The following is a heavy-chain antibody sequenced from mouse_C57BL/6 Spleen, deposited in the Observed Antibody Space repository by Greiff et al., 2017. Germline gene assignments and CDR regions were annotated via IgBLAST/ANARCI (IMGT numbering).Heavy chain of an antibody. Sequence: QVQLQQPGTELVKPGASVKLSCKASGYTFTSYWMHWVKQRPGQGLEWIGNINPSNGGTNYHEKFKSKDTLTVDKSSSTAYMQLSSLTSEDSAVYYCARSEGGYYVLYWYFDVWGTGTTVTVSS. J-gene: IGHJ1*03. D-gene: IGHD2-3*01. CDR2: INPSNGGT. CDR1: GYTFTSYW. V-gene: IGHV1-53*01. CDR3: ARSEGGYYVLYWYFDV.